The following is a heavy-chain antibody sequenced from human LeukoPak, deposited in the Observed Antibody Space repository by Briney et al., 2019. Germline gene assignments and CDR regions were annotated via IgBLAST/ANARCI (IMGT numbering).Heavy chain of an antibody. Sequence: SETLSLTCAVYGGSFGGYYWSWIRQPPGKGLEWIGEINHSGSTNYNPSLKSRVTISVDTSKNQFSLKLSSVTAADTAVYYCVTAKYYYDSSGPTFDYWGQGTLVTVSS. CDR2: INHSGST. D-gene: IGHD3-22*01. J-gene: IGHJ4*02. V-gene: IGHV4-34*01. CDR1: GGSFGGYY. CDR3: VTAKYYYDSSGPTFDY.